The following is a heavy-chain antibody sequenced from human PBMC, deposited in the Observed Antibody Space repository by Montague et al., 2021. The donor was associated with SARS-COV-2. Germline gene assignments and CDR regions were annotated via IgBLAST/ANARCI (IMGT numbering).Heavy chain of an antibody. CDR1: GFTFSSYA. D-gene: IGHD3-22*01. V-gene: IGHV3-30*04. CDR3: ARELLPLYGMDV. Sequence: SLRLSCAASGFTFSSYAMHWVRQAPGKGLDFVAVISYDGSNKYYADSVKGRFTISGDNSKNTLYLQMNSLRAEDTAVYYCARELLPLYGMDVWGQGTTVTVSS. J-gene: IGHJ6*02. CDR2: ISYDGSNK.